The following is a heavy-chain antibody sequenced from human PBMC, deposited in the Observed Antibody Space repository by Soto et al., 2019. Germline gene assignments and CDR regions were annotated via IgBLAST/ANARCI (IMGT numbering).Heavy chain of an antibody. CDR1: GYTFTSYA. CDR3: ARGARTGYPNWFDP. CDR2: INAGNGNK. Sequence: ASVKVSCKASGYTFTSYAMHWVRQAPGQRLEWKGWINAGNGNKKNSQKLQGRVTITRDTSASTDYMELSSLRSEDTAVYYCARGARTGYPNWFDPWGQGTLVTVSS. J-gene: IGHJ5*02. V-gene: IGHV1-3*01. D-gene: IGHD3-9*01.